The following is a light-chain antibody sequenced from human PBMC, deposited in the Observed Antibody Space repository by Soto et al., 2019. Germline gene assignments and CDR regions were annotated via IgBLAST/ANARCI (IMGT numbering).Light chain of an antibody. CDR3: SSYTSSTAYV. Sequence: QSALTQPASVSGSPGQSITISCTGTSSDVGGYNYVSWYQLHPGKAPKLMVYEVSNRPSGVSNRFSGSKSGNTASLTISGXQAEDEADYYCSSYTSSTAYVFGTGTKVTV. J-gene: IGLJ1*01. CDR1: SSDVGGYNY. CDR2: EVS. V-gene: IGLV2-14*01.